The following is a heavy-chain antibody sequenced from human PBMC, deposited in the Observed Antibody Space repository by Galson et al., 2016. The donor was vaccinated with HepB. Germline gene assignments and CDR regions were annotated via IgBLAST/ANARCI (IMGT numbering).Heavy chain of an antibody. J-gene: IGHJ6*03. D-gene: IGHD3-3*01. CDR2: ISSHGGST. V-gene: IGHV3-64D*06. CDR3: VREHRFGVVNYMDV. CDR1: GFTFSTYP. Sequence: SLSIACAAAGFTFSTYPISWVRQAPVKGLEYASGISSHGGSTYDADSEKGRFTISRDNSKNMLYLQMSSLRAEDTAVYYCVREHRFGVVNYMDVWGKGTTVTVSS.